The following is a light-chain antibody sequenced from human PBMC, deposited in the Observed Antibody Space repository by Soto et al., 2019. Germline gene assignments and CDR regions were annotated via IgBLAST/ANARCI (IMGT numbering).Light chain of an antibody. V-gene: IGLV4-69*01. CDR3: PTWGTGIHV. CDR1: SGHSSYA. CDR2: LNSDGSH. Sequence: QLVLTQSPSASASLGASVKLTCTLSSGHSSYAIAWHQQQPEKGPRYLMKLNSDGSHSKGDGIPDRFSGSSSGAERYLIISRLQSEDEADYYCPTWGTGIHVFGTGTKLTVL. J-gene: IGLJ1*01.